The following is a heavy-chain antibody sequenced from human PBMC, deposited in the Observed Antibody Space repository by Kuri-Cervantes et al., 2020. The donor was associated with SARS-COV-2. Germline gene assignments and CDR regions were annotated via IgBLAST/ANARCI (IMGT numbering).Heavy chain of an antibody. CDR3: ARARITIFGVVIENWFDP. CDR1: GGTFCSYA. D-gene: IGHD3-3*01. J-gene: IGHJ5*02. V-gene: IGHV1-69*13. Sequence: SVKVSCKASGGTFCSYAISWVRQAPGQGLEWMGGIIPIFGTANYAQKFQGRVTITADESTSTAYVELSSLRSEDTAVYYCARARITIFGVVIENWFDPWGQGTLVTVSS. CDR2: IIPIFGTA.